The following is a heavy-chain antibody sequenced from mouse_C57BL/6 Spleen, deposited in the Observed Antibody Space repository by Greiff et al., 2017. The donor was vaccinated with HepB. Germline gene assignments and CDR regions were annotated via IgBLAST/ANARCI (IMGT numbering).Heavy chain of an antibody. CDR3: ARDYSLAY. J-gene: IGHJ3*01. V-gene: IGHV1-53*01. CDR2: INPSNGGT. Sequence: QVQLQQPGPELVKPGASVKLSCTASGYSFTSYWMHWVKQRTGQGLEWIGNINPSNGGTNYNATFKSKATLTVDKSSSTAYMELSSLTAEDSAVYCCARDYSLAYWGQGTLVTVSA. D-gene: IGHD2-12*01. CDR1: GYSFTSYW.